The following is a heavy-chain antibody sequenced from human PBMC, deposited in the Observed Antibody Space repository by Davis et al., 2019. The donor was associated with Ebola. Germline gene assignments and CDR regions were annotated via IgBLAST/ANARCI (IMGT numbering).Heavy chain of an antibody. CDR2: VNVGNGDT. CDR3: ARDEDV. Sequence: AASVKVSCKTSGYIFTRYSIHWVRQAPGEGLEWVGWVNVGNGDTKCSQKFQGRVTFTRDASASTTYMELSSLRSEDTAMYYCARDEDVWGQGTTVTVSS. J-gene: IGHJ6*02. CDR1: GYIFTRYS. V-gene: IGHV1-3*01.